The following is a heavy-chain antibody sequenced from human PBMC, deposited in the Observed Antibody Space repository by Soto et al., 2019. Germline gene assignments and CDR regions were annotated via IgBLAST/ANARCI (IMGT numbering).Heavy chain of an antibody. CDR1: GFTFSSYG. CDR2: IWYDGSNK. V-gene: IGHV3-33*01. J-gene: IGHJ6*02. Sequence: QVQLVESGGGVVQPGRSLRLSCAASGFTFSSYGMHWVRQAPGKGLEWVAVIWYDGSNKYYADSVKGRFTISRDNSKNTLYLQMNSLRAEDTAVYYCARDSIAAAGTRLYYYYYGMDVWGQGTTVTVSS. D-gene: IGHD6-13*01. CDR3: ARDSIAAAGTRLYYYYYGMDV.